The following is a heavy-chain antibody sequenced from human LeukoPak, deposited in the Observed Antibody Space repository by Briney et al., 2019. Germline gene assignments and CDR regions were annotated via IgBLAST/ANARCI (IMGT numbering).Heavy chain of an antibody. D-gene: IGHD3-3*01. CDR3: ARGRSDFFAGYNWFDP. J-gene: IGHJ5*02. Sequence: ASVKVSCKASGYTFTSYGISWVRQAPGQGLEWMGWISAYNGNTNYAQKLQGRVTMTTDTSTSTAYMELRSLRSDDTAVYYCARGRSDFFAGYNWFDPWGQGTLVTVSS. CDR2: ISAYNGNT. V-gene: IGHV1-18*01. CDR1: GYTFTSYG.